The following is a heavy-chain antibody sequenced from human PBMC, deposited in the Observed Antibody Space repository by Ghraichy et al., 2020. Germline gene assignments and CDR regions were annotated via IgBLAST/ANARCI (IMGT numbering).Heavy chain of an antibody. J-gene: IGHJ3*02. CDR1: GFTFSGSA. CDR3: TSTWEHRAFDI. D-gene: IGHD1-26*01. CDR2: IRTKPNNYAT. Sequence: GGSLRLSCAASGFTFSGSAMHWVRQASGKGLEWVGRIRTKPNNYATAYPASVKGRFTISRDDSKNTTYLQMNSLKTEDTAVYYCTSTWEHRAFDIWGQGTMVTVSS. V-gene: IGHV3-73*01.